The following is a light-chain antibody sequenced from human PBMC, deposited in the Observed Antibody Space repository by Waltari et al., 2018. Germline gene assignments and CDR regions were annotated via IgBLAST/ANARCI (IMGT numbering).Light chain of an antibody. V-gene: IGKV1-9*01. CDR3: QQLNSYRSLT. J-gene: IGKJ4*01. CDR1: QGISSY. Sequence: DIQLTQSPSFLSASVGDRVTITCRASQGISSYLAWYQQTPGKAPKLLIYAASTLQSGVPSRFSGSGSGTEFTLRISSLQPEDFATYYCQQLNSYRSLTFGGGTKVEIK. CDR2: AAS.